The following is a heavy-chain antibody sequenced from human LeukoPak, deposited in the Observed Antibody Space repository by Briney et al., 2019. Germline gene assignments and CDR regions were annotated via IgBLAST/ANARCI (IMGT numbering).Heavy chain of an antibody. J-gene: IGHJ4*02. CDR2: IKPNSGGT. D-gene: IGHD3-9*01. CDR1: GYTFTGHS. Sequence: ASVKVSCKASGYTFTGHSMYWVRQAPGQGLEWMGWIKPNSGGTNYAQKFQGRITMTRDTSISTAYMELSRLRSDDTAVYYCARGPHGRIYDILTGFDYWGQGTLVTVSS. CDR3: ARGPHGRIYDILTGFDY. V-gene: IGHV1-2*02.